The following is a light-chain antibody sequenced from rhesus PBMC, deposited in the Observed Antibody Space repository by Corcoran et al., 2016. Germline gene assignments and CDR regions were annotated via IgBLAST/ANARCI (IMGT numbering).Light chain of an antibody. V-gene: IGKV1S21*01. Sequence: DIQMTQSPSSLSVSVGDRVTITCRARQGISSYLNWYQQKPGKAPKRLIYKASSLQSGVPSRLSGSRSGTDFTLPISSLQPEDFATYYCLQYNSEPWTFGQETKVEIK. CDR3: LQYNSEPWT. J-gene: IGKJ1*01. CDR1: QGISSY. CDR2: KAS.